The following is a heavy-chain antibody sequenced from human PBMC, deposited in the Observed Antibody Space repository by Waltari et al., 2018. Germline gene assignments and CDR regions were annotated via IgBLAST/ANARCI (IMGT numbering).Heavy chain of an antibody. CDR2: IIPILGIA. V-gene: IGHV1-69*02. CDR1: GGTFRSYT. J-gene: IGHJ6*02. CDR3: ASYLSKMAVAGYYYGMDV. Sequence: QVQLVQSGAEVKKPGSSVKVSCKASGGTFRSYTSSWVRQAHGHGLEWMGRIIPILGIANYAQKFQGRVTITADKSTSTAYMELSSLRSEDTAVYYCASYLSKMAVAGYYYGMDVWGQGTTVTVSS. D-gene: IGHD6-19*01.